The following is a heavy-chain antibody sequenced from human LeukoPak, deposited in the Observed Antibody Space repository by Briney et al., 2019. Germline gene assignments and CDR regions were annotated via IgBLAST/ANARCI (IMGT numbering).Heavy chain of an antibody. CDR1: GYTFTGYY. D-gene: IGHD3-10*01. V-gene: IGHV1-2*02. CDR2: INPNSGGT. Sequence: ASVKVSCKASGYTFTGYYMHWVRQAPGQGLEWMGWINPNSGGTNYAQKFQGRVTMTRGTSISTAYMELSRLRSDDTAFYYCARDPLTDAYYYYGSGNYYPYYFDYWGQGTLVTVSS. CDR3: ARDPLTDAYYYYGSGNYYPYYFDY. J-gene: IGHJ4*02.